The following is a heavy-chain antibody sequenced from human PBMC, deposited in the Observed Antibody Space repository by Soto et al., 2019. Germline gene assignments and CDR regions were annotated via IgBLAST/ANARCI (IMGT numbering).Heavy chain of an antibody. CDR1: GGSFSGYY. CDR2: INHSGST. Sequence: QVQLQQWGAGLLKPSETLSLTCAVYGGSFSGYYWSWSRQPPGKGLEGIGEINHSGSTNYNPSLTSRVPISVDTSKNQFSLKLSSVTAADTAVYYCARAITFGGVIVIFRGPRFDPWGQGTLVTVSS. J-gene: IGHJ5*02. D-gene: IGHD3-16*02. CDR3: ARAITFGGVIVIFRGPRFDP. V-gene: IGHV4-34*01.